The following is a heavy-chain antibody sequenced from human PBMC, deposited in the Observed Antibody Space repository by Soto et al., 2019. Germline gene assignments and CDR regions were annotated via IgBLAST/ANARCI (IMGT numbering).Heavy chain of an antibody. J-gene: IGHJ4*02. CDR3: AKDSYGYSYGYFDY. CDR2: ISWNSGNI. CDR1: GFTFDDSA. D-gene: IGHD5-18*01. Sequence: EVQLVESGGGLVQPGRSLRLSCAASGFTFDDSAMHWVRQAPGKGLEWVSGISWNSGNIVYADSVTGRFTISRDNAKNSLYLQMNSLRAEDTALYYCAKDSYGYSYGYFDYWGQGTLVTVSS. V-gene: IGHV3-9*01.